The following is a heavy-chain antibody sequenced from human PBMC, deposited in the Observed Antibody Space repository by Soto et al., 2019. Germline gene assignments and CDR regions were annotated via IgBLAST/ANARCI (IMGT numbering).Heavy chain of an antibody. V-gene: IGHV3-30*04. CDR3: AGRSGSSDY. Sequence: GGSLRLSCAASGFTFSNYTMHWVRQAPGKGLEWVALISYDEIDKYFADAVKGRFTISRDNSKNTLYLQMDSLRAEDAAVYYCAGRSGSSDYWGRGTLVTVSS. D-gene: IGHD3-10*01. CDR2: ISYDEIDK. J-gene: IGHJ4*02. CDR1: GFTFSNYT.